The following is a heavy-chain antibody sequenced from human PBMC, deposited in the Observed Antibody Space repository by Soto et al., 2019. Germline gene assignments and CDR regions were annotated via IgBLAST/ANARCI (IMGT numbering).Heavy chain of an antibody. CDR1: GISYTTYA. CDR2: INAGNGDT. D-gene: IGHD5-12*01. Sequence: VQLVQSGAEVKKPGASVKISCTASGISYTTYAIHWVRQAPGQGLEWMGWINAGNGDTRYSQRFQGRVTLTRDTSATTTYMALTSLRFEDTSIYYCARAITGYVTWGQGTLVTVSS. V-gene: IGHV1-3*01. J-gene: IGHJ4*02. CDR3: ARAITGYVT.